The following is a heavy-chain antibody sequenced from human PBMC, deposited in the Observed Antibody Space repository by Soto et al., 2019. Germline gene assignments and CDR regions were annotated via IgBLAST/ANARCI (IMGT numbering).Heavy chain of an antibody. CDR2: IYYSGST. V-gene: IGHV4-39*01. D-gene: IGHD3-3*01. CDR1: GGSISSSSYY. CDR3: ARLTIFGVVIIIDY. Sequence: PSETLSLTCTVSGGSISSSSYYWGWIRQPPGKGLEWIGSIYYSGSTYYNPSLKSRVTISVDTSKNQFSLKLSSVTAADTAVYYCARLTIFGVVIIIDYWGQGTLVTVSS. J-gene: IGHJ4*02.